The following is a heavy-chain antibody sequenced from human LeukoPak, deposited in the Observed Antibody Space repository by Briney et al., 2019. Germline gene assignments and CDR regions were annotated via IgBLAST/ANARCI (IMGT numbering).Heavy chain of an antibody. CDR2: IIHIFGTA. D-gene: IGHD5-18*01. V-gene: IGHV1-69*05. CDR3: ARAAFDRGYSYGTDY. CDR1: GGTFSSYA. Sequence: SVKVSCQASGGTFSSYAISWVRQAPGQGLEWMGRIIHIFGTANYAQNFQGRVTITTDESTSTAYMELSSLRSEDTAVYYCARAAFDRGYSYGTDYWGQGTLVTVSS. J-gene: IGHJ4*02.